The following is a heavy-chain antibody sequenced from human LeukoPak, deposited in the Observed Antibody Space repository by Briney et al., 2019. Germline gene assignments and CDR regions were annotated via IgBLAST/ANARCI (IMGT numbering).Heavy chain of an antibody. CDR2: MNPNSGNT. D-gene: IGHD6-19*01. Sequence: RASVKVSCKASGYTFTGYYMHWVRQAPGQGLEWMGWMNPNSGNTGYAQKFQGRVTITRNTSISTAYMELSSLRSEDTAVYYCARGWLGQLDAFDIWGQGTMVTVSS. J-gene: IGHJ3*02. CDR3: ARGWLGQLDAFDI. V-gene: IGHV1-8*03. CDR1: GYTFTGYY.